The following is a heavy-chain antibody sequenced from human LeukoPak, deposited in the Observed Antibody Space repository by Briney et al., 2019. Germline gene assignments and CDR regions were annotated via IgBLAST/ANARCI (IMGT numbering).Heavy chain of an antibody. CDR3: VRSTYNSGCDY. D-gene: IGHD3-22*01. J-gene: IGHJ4*02. V-gene: IGHV1-18*01. Sequence: ASVKVSCKASGYTFISHAIGWVRQAPARGLEWVEWISTYSGSTNYGQNLHGRVTMTTDTSTSIAYMELRGLRSDDTAVDYCVRSTYNSGCDYWGQGTLVAVPS. CDR1: GYTFISHA. CDR2: ISTYSGST.